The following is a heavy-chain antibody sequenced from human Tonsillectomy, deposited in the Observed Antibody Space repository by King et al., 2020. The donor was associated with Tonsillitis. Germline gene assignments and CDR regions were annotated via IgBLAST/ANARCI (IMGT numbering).Heavy chain of an antibody. CDR3: ARDYCNTTDCYPFDY. Sequence: VQLQESGPGLVKPSETLSLTCTVSGYSINGYYWSWIRQPPGKGLEGIGYGQYTGSTKYSPSLPSRVTISVDTYKNQFSLNLRSVTAADTAVYYCARDYCNTTDCYPFDYWGQGTLVTVSS. D-gene: IGHD2/OR15-2a*01. J-gene: IGHJ4*02. CDR1: GYSINGYY. V-gene: IGHV4-59*01. CDR2: GQYTGST.